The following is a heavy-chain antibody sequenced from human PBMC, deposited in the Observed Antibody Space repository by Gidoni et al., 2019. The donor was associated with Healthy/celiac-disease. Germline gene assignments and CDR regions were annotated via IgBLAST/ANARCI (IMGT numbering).Heavy chain of an antibody. V-gene: IGHV3-23*01. CDR3: AIEPGATHDFDY. Sequence: EGQLLESGGGLVQPGGSLRLSCAASGFTFRSYAMSWVRQAPGKGLEWVAAIGGSGGSTYYAYSVKGRFTISSDNSKNTLYLQMNSLRAEDTAVYYCAIEPGATHDFDYWGQGTLVTVSS. J-gene: IGHJ4*02. D-gene: IGHD1-26*01. CDR2: IGGSGGST. CDR1: GFTFRSYA.